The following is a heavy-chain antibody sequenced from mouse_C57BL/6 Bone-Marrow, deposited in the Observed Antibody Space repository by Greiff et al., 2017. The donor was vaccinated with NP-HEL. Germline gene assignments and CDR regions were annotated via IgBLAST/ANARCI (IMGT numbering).Heavy chain of an antibody. Sequence: VQLQQPGTELVKPGASVKLSCKASGYTFTSYWMHWVKQRPGQGLEWIGNINPSNGGTNYNEKFKSKATLTVDKSSSTAYMQLSSLTSEDSAVYYCARCPIYYYGSRGYFDYWGQGTTLTVSS. CDR1: GYTFTSYW. V-gene: IGHV1-53*01. D-gene: IGHD1-1*01. CDR3: ARCPIYYYGSRGYFDY. J-gene: IGHJ2*01. CDR2: INPSNGGT.